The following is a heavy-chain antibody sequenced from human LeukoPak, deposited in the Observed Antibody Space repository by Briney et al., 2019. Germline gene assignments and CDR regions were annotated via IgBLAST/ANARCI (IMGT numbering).Heavy chain of an antibody. CDR2: IKQDGSEK. J-gene: IGHJ5*02. Sequence: GGSLRLSCAASGFTFSSYWMSWVRQAPGKGLEWVANIKQDGSEKYYVDSVKGRFTISRDNAKNSLYLQMNSLRAEDTAVYYCAANSGSYFSPPNWFDPWGQGTLVTVSS. V-gene: IGHV3-7*03. CDR3: AANSGSYFSPPNWFDP. CDR1: GFTFSSYW. D-gene: IGHD1-26*01.